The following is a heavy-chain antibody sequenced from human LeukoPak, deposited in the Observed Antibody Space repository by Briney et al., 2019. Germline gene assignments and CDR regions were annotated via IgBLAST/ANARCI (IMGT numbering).Heavy chain of an antibody. CDR2: IPYDGSNK. CDR3: AKDPTGRWFGEQYNWFDP. J-gene: IGHJ5*02. CDR1: GFTFSSYG. V-gene: IGHV3-30*02. D-gene: IGHD3-10*01. Sequence: PGGSLRLSCAASGFTFSSYGMHWVRQAPGKGLEWVAFIPYDGSNKYYADSVKGRYTISRDNSKNTLYLQMNSLRAEDTAVYYCAKDPTGRWFGEQYNWFDPWGQGTLVTVSS.